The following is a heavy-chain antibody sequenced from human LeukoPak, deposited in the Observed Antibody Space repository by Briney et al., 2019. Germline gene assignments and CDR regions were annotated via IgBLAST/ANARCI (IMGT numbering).Heavy chain of an antibody. CDR3: SKGSVNLDY. D-gene: IGHD3-3*01. Sequence: GGSLRLSCAASGFTFSDYAMSWVRQAPGKGLEWVSSTRSTGGGTYYADSVKGRFTISRDNSKNIVYLQMNSLRAEDTAVYYCSKGSVNLDYWGQVTLVTVSS. CDR2: TRSTGGGT. J-gene: IGHJ4*02. V-gene: IGHV3-23*01. CDR1: GFTFSDYA.